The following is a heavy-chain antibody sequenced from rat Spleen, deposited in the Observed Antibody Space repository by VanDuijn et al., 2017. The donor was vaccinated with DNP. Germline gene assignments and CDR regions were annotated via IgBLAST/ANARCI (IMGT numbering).Heavy chain of an antibody. J-gene: IGHJ2*01. D-gene: IGHD1-1*01. CDR3: ARQRWYYSGEGMDY. Sequence: EVQLVESGGGLVQPGRSLKLSCGVSGFTFSDNNMAWVRQAPKKGLEWVATISYDGRGTYYRDSVKGRFTISRDNGKSILYLQMDSLRSEDTATYYCARQRWYYSGEGMDYWGQGVMITVSS. CDR2: ISYDGRGT. CDR1: GFTFSDNN. V-gene: IGHV5-7*01.